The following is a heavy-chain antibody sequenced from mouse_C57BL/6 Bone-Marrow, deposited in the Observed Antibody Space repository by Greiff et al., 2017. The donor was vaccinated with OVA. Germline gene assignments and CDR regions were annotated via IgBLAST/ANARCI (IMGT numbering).Heavy chain of an antibody. CDR1: GFTFSDYG. D-gene: IGHD1-1*01. Sequence: EVKLMESGGGLVKPGGSLKLSCAASGFTFSDYGMHWVRQAPEKGLEWVAYISSGSSTIYYADTVKGRFTISRDNAKNTLFLQMTSLRSEDTAMYYCASYYYGSSPSWYFDVWGTGTTVTVSS. CDR3: ASYYYGSSPSWYFDV. CDR2: ISSGSSTI. J-gene: IGHJ1*03. V-gene: IGHV5-17*01.